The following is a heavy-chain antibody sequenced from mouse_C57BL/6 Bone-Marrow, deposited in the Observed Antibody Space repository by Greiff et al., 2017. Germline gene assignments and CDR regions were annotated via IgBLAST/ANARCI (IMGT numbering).Heavy chain of an antibody. CDR1: GFTFSDYG. CDR3: ARSLSCFDY. J-gene: IGHJ2*01. CDR2: ISSGSSTI. V-gene: IGHV5-17*01. Sequence: EVQLVESGGGLVKPGGSLKLSCAASGFTFSDYGMHWVRQAPEKGLEWVAYISSGSSTIYYADTVKGRFTISRDNAKNTLFLQMTSLRSEDTAMYYCARSLSCFDYWGQGTTLTVSS. D-gene: IGHD6-5*01.